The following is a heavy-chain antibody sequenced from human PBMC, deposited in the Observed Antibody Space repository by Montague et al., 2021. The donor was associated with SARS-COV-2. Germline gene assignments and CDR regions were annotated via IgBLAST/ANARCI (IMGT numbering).Heavy chain of an antibody. CDR3: ARILSRIGNYGALFHYGMDV. CDR1: GFSLTTSGVS. Sequence: PALVKPTQTLTLTCTFSGFSLTTSGVSVSWVRQPPGKALEWLAVIDWEGGTHYSTSLKTRLTISKDTTGNQVVLTVTNMDPVDTATYYCARILSRIGNYGALFHYGMDVWGQGTTVTVSS. D-gene: IGHD4-17*01. V-gene: IGHV2-70*19. CDR2: IDWEGGT. J-gene: IGHJ6*02.